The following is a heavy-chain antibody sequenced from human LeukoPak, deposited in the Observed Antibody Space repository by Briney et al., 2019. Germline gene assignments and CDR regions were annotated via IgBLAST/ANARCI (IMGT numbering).Heavy chain of an antibody. CDR2: INQDGSEK. CDR1: GFNFTISW. CDR3: LFGMDV. J-gene: IGHJ6*02. V-gene: IGHV3-7*01. Sequence: PGGSLRLSCIASGFNFTISWMSWVRQAPGKGLEWVANINQDGSEKYYMDSVKGRFTISRDNAKISLSLQINSLRAEDTAVYHCLFGMDVWGQGTTVTVSS.